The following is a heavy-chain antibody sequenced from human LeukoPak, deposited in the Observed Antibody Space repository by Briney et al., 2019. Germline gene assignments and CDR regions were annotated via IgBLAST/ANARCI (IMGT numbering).Heavy chain of an antibody. CDR2: IYYSGST. J-gene: IGHJ6*03. D-gene: IGHD3-3*01. CDR3: ARRYYDFWSGPGGYYYYMDV. V-gene: IGHV4-39*01. CDR1: GGSISSSSCY. Sequence: SETLSLTCTVSGGSISSSSCYWGWIRQPPGKGLEWIGSIYYSGSTYYNPSLKSRVTISVDTSKNQFSLKLSSVTAADTAVYYCARRYYDFWSGPGGYYYYMDVWGKGTTVTVSS.